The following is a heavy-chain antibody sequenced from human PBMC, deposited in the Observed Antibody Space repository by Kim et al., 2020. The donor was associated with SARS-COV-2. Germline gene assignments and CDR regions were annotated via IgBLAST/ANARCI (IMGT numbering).Heavy chain of an antibody. V-gene: IGHV3-33*01. Sequence: ADAVKGRFTISRDNSKNTLYLQMNSLRAEDTAVYYCATYGGNSPDAFDIWGQGTMVTVSS. D-gene: IGHD2-21*02. J-gene: IGHJ3*02. CDR3: ATYGGNSPDAFDI.